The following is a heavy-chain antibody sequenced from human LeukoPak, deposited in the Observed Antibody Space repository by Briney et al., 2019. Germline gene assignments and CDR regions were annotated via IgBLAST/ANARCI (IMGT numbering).Heavy chain of an antibody. J-gene: IGHJ5*02. CDR1: GYTFGAYY. CDR2: INPNSGGT. D-gene: IGHD3-10*01. Sequence: ASVKVSCKASGYTFGAYYMYWVRQAPGQGLEWMGWINPNSGGTNYAQKFQGRVTMTRDTSISTAYMELSRLRSDDTAVYYCARDRALHAAYYYGSGSRRWFDPWGQGTLVTVSS. V-gene: IGHV1-2*02. CDR3: ARDRALHAAYYYGSGSRRWFDP.